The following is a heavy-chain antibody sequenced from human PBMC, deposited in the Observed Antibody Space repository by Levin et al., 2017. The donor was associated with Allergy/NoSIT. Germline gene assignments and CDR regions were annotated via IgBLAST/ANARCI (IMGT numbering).Heavy chain of an antibody. CDR3: ASNVTMIRGYDSDGMDG. CDR1: GFLFNNFA. J-gene: IGHJ6*02. CDR2: ISFDGNNE. Sequence: LSLTCAASGFLFNNFAMHWVRQAPGKGLEWVAVISFDGNNEYYADSLKGRFTISRDDSKNTLYLQMNSLRPEDTAVYYCASNVTMIRGYDSDGMDGWGQGTTVTVSS. V-gene: IGHV3-30-3*01. D-gene: IGHD3-16*01.